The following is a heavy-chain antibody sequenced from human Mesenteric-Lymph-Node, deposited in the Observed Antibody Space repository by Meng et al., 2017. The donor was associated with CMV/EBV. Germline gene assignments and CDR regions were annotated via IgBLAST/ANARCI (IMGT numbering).Heavy chain of an antibody. Sequence: ASVKVSCKASGYTFPGYYIHWVRQAPGQGLEWMGWINPNSGSTNYAQKFQGRVTMTSDTSISTAYMDLSRLRSGDTAVYFCARGCSTTTCYRGGSWFDPWGQGTQVTVSS. V-gene: IGHV1-2*02. CDR3: ARGCSTTTCYRGGSWFDP. CDR1: GYTFPGYY. J-gene: IGHJ5*02. CDR2: INPNSGST. D-gene: IGHD2-2*02.